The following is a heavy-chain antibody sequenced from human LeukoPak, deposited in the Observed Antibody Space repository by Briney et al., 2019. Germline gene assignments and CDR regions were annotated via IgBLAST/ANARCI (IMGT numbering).Heavy chain of an antibody. V-gene: IGHV3-23*01. Sequence: GGSLRLSCAASGFTFSAYVMTWVRQPPGKGLEWVSAISSSGGSTYYADPVKGRFTISRDNSKNTLYLQMNSLRAEDTALYYCAKEKGFSSPYYYYYMDVWGKGTTVTVSS. J-gene: IGHJ6*03. CDR2: ISSSGGST. D-gene: IGHD6-13*01. CDR3: AKEKGFSSPYYYYYMDV. CDR1: GFTFSAYV.